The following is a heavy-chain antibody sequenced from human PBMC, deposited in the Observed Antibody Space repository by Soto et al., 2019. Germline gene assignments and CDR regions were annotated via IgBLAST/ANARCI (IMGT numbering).Heavy chain of an antibody. CDR1: GGTFSSYA. Sequence: ASVKVYCKASGGTFSSYAISWVRQAPGQVLEWMGGIIPIFGTANYAQKFQGRVTITADESTSTAYMELSSLRSEDTAVYYCARGRYYYDSSGYYTGIDYWGQGTLVTVSS. J-gene: IGHJ4*02. CDR3: ARGRYYYDSSGYYTGIDY. CDR2: IIPIFGTA. V-gene: IGHV1-69*01. D-gene: IGHD3-22*01.